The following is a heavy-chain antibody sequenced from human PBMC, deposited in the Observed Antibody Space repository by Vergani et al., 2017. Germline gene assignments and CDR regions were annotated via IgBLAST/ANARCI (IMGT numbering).Heavy chain of an antibody. J-gene: IGHJ6*02. CDR1: GGSISSSSYY. CDR2: IYYSGST. V-gene: IGHV4-39*01. Sequence: QLQLQESGPGLVKPSETLSLTCTVSGGSISSSSYYWGWIRQPAGKGLEWIGCIYYSGSTYYNTSRRSRVTISVATSKNQFSLKLSAVTAADTAVYYCARIGSGSLYGMDVWGQGTTVTVSS. D-gene: IGHD3-10*01. CDR3: ARIGSGSLYGMDV.